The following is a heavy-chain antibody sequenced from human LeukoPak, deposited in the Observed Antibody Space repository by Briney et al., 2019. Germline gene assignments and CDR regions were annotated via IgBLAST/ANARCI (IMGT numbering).Heavy chain of an antibody. CDR1: GFTFSNAW. J-gene: IGHJ4*02. CDR3: ARGPGYCSGGSCYDNDY. V-gene: IGHV4-34*01. CDR2: INHSGST. D-gene: IGHD2-15*01. Sequence: GSLRLSCAASGFTFSNAWMSWVRQPPGKGLEWIGEINHSGSTNYNPSLKSRVTISVDTSKNQFSLKLSSVTAADTAVYYCARGPGYCSGGSCYDNDYWGQGTLVTVSS.